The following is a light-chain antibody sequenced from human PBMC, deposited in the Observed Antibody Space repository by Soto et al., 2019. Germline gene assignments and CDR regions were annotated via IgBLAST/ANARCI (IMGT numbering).Light chain of an antibody. V-gene: IGLV2-14*01. J-gene: IGLJ1*01. CDR1: SSDAGGYNY. CDR2: EVS. Sequence: QSVLTQPASVSGSPGQSSNISCTVTSSDAGGYNYVSWYQQHPGKAPKLMIYEVSNRPSGVSNRFSGSKSGNTASLTISGLQPEDEADYYCSSYTSSSTLYVFGTGTKVTVL. CDR3: SSYTSSSTLYV.